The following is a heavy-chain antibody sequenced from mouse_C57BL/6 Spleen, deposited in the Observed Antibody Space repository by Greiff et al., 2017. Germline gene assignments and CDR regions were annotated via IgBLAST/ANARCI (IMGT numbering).Heavy chain of an antibody. J-gene: IGHJ4*01. V-gene: IGHV1-69*01. CDR3: ARRHGPYAMDY. Sequence: QVQLQQPGAELVMPGASVKLSCKASGYTFTSYWMHWVKQRPGQGLEWIGEIDPSDSYTNYNQKFKGKSTLTVDKSSSTAYMQLSSLTSEDSAVYYCARRHGPYAMDYWGQGTSVTVSS. D-gene: IGHD1-1*02. CDR2: IDPSDSYT. CDR1: GYTFTSYW.